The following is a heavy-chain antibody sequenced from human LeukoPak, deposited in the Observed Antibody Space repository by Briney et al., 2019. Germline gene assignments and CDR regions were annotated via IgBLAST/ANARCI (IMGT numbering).Heavy chain of an antibody. CDR2: ISSSGSTI. D-gene: IGHD3-16*01. J-gene: IGHJ6*02. V-gene: IGHV3-48*03. CDR3: ARDFGPYGMDV. Sequence: PGGSLRLSCAASGFTFSSYEMNWVRQAPGKGLEWVSYISSSGSTIYYADSVKGRFTISRDNAMSTLYLQMNSLRAEDTAVYYCARDFGPYGMDVWGQGTTVTVSS. CDR1: GFTFSSYE.